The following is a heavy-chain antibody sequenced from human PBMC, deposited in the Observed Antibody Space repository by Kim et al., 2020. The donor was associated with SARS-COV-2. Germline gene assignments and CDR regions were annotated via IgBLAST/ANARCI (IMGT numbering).Heavy chain of an antibody. J-gene: IGHJ4*02. V-gene: IGHV4-59*08. CDR1: GGSISSYY. D-gene: IGHD4-4*01. Sequence: SETLSLTCTASGGSISSYYWSWIRQPPGKGLEWIGYIYYSGSTNYNPSLKSRVTISVDTSKNQFSLKLSSVTAADTAVYYCARRGYSNSIDYWGQGTLVTVSS. CDR2: IYYSGST. CDR3: ARRGYSNSIDY.